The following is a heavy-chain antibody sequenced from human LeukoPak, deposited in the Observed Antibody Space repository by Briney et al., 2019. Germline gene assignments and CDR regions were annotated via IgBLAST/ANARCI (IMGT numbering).Heavy chain of an antibody. CDR2: ISAYNGNT. CDR1: GYTFTSYG. J-gene: IGHJ3*02. Sequence: ASVKVSCKASGYTFTSYGISWVRQAPGQGLEWMGWISAYNGNTNYAQKLQGRVTMTTDTSTSTAYMELSRLRSDDTAVYYCAREGYDSSGADAFDIWGQGTMVTVSS. V-gene: IGHV1-18*01. CDR3: AREGYDSSGADAFDI. D-gene: IGHD3-22*01.